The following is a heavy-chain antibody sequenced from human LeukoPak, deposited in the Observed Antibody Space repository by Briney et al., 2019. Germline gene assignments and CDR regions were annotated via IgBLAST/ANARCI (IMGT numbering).Heavy chain of an antibody. Sequence: SETLSLTCTVSGGSISSYYWSWIRQPPGKGLEWIGYIYYSGSTNYNPSLKSRVTISVDTSKNQFSLKLSSVTAADTAVYYCAREGAMVRGVNNWFDPWGQGTLVTVSS. D-gene: IGHD3-10*01. V-gene: IGHV4-59*01. CDR1: GGSISSYY. CDR2: IYYSGST. J-gene: IGHJ5*02. CDR3: AREGAMVRGVNNWFDP.